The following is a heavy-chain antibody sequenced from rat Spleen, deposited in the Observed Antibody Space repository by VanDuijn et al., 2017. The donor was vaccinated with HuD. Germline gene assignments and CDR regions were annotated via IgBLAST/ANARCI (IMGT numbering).Heavy chain of an antibody. Sequence: EVQLVESGGDLVHPGRSLKLSCAASGFTFSDYTMAWVRQAPKKGLEWVASITNAAGKVYYPDSVKGRFTISRDTAQNILYLQMNSPRSEDTATYYCTRGVYWGQGVVVTVSP. CDR1: GFTFSDYT. CDR3: TRGVY. J-gene: IGHJ2*01. CDR2: ITNAAGKV. V-gene: IGHV5S13*01. D-gene: IGHD4-3*01.